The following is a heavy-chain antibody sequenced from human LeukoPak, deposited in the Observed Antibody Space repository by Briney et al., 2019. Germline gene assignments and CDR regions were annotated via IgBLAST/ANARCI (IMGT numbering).Heavy chain of an antibody. CDR1: GGSISSSSYY. J-gene: IGHJ4*02. Sequence: PSETLSLTCTVSGGSISSSSYYWGWIRQPPGKGLEWIGSIYYSGSTYYNPSLKSRVTISVDTSSNQFSLKLSSVTAADTAVYYCARDVSKVGAGYYLDSWGQGTLVTVSS. D-gene: IGHD1-26*01. V-gene: IGHV4-39*07. CDR2: IYYSGST. CDR3: ARDVSKVGAGYYLDS.